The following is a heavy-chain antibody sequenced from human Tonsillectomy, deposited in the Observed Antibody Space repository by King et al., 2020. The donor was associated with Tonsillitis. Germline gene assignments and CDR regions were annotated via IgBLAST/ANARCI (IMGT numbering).Heavy chain of an antibody. CDR2: IYQSGST. J-gene: IGHJ3*02. D-gene: IGHD7-27*01. Sequence: VQLQESGPGLVKPSETLSLTCAVSGYSISSGYYWGWIRQPPGKGLEWIGGIYQSGSTYYNPSLKGRVTMSVDTSKNQLSLKLTSVTAADTAIYYCVRDLTGWGSTGDAFDIWGQGTMVTVSS. CDR1: GYSISSGYY. CDR3: VRDLTGWGSTGDAFDI. V-gene: IGHV4-38-2*02.